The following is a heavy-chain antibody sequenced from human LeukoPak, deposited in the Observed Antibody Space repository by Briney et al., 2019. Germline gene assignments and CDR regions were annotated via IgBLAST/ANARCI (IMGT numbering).Heavy chain of an antibody. CDR3: ARDSYRSTTNCYGMDV. CDR1: GFTFSNYE. CDR2: ISTSGSTI. D-gene: IGHD2-2*01. J-gene: IGHJ6*02. Sequence: GGSLRLSCAASGFTFSNYEMNWVRQAPGKGLEWVSYISTSGSTIYYADSVKGRFTISRDNAKNSLYLQMNSLRAVDTAVYYCARDSYRSTTNCYGMDVWGQGTTVTVSS. V-gene: IGHV3-48*03.